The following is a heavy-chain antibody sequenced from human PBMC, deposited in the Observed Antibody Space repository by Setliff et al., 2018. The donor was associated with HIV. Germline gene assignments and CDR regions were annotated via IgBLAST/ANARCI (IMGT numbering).Heavy chain of an antibody. D-gene: IGHD3-3*01. CDR3: ARHSDFWSEDGFDI. CDR2: IYTSRGT. Sequence: SETLSLTCTVSGGSISGYHWNWLRQTPGKGLEWIGYIYTSRGTNYNHSLRTRVIISVDTSNQFSLRLSPVTAADTAVYYCARHSDFWSEDGFDIWGQGTMVTVSS. CDR1: GGSISGYH. J-gene: IGHJ3*02. V-gene: IGHV4-4*09.